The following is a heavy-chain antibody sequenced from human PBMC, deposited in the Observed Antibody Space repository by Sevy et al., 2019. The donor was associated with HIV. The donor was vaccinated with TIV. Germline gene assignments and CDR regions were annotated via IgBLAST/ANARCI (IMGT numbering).Heavy chain of an antibody. D-gene: IGHD5-12*01. J-gene: IGHJ5*02. CDR3: TRAPPVRSGDDSLNWFDP. CDR2: IYYTGTT. V-gene: IGHV4-59*01. CDR1: GGSISAYY. Sequence: SETLSLTCTVSGGSISAYYWSWIRQPPGKGLEYIGYIYYTGTTNYNPSLKSRVTILVDTSKNQFSLKLSCVTAADTAVYYCTRAPPVRSGDDSLNWFDPWGQGTLVTVSS.